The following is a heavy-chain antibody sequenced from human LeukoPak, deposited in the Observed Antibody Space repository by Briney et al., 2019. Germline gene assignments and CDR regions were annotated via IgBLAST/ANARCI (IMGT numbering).Heavy chain of an antibody. V-gene: IGHV3-48*04. CDR2: ITTSNSLI. CDR3: AKDREDTAMAEFDY. D-gene: IGHD5-18*01. CDR1: GFSFSGSS. Sequence: GGSLRLSCAASGFSFSGSSMNWVRQAPGKGLEWLAYITTSNSLIYYADSVKGRFTISRDNAKNSLYLQMNSLRAEDTALYYCAKDREDTAMAEFDYWGQGTLVTVSS. J-gene: IGHJ4*02.